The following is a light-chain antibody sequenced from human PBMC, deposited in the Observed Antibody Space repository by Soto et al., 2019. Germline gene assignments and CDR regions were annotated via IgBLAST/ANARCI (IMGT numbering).Light chain of an antibody. J-gene: IGLJ3*02. CDR3: QSYDSSLSGWV. V-gene: IGLV1-40*01. CDR2: GNS. CDR1: SSNIWAGYD. Sequence: QSVLTQPPSVSGAPGQRVTISCTESSSNIWAGYDVHWYQQLPGTAPKLPIYGNSNRPSGVPDRFSGSKSGTSASLAITGLQAEDEADYYCQSYDSSLSGWVFGGGTKLTVL.